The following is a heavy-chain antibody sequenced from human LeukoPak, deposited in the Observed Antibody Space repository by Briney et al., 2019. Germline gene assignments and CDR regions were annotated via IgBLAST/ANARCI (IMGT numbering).Heavy chain of an antibody. J-gene: IGHJ4*02. Sequence: SETLSLTCTVSGGSIDNYCWSWVRQAPGKGLEWIGYIYNSGTTDYNPSLRGRVTMSLDTSKNQLSMDLKFLTAADTAIYYCATSYDAKTAPYDFWGQGTLVTVSS. CDR1: GGSIDNYC. CDR3: ATSYDAKTAPYDF. D-gene: IGHD3-3*01. V-gene: IGHV4-4*09. CDR2: IYNSGTT.